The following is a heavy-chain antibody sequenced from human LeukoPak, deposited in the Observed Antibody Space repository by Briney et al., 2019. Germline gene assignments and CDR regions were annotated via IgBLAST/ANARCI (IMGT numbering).Heavy chain of an antibody. Sequence: GGSLRLSCAASGFTFSDHWMSWVRQAPGKGLEWVANINQGGSDKYYVDPVKGRFTISRDNANNLLYLQMHSLRGEDTAVYYCTRDRSRAEDDWGQGTLVTVSS. CDR1: GFTFSDHW. V-gene: IGHV3-7*01. CDR2: INQGGSDK. J-gene: IGHJ4*02. D-gene: IGHD1-14*01. CDR3: TRDRSRAEDD.